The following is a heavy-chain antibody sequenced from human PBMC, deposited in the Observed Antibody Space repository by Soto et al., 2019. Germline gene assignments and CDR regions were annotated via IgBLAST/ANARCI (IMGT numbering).Heavy chain of an antibody. D-gene: IGHD6-13*01. CDR3: ARTITGYSSS. CDR1: GGSISSSSYY. CDR2: IYYSGST. Sequence: PSETLSLTCTVSGGSISSSSYYWGWIRQPPGKGLEWIGSIYYSGSTYYNPSLKSRVTISVDTSKNQFSLKLSSVTAADTAVYYCARTITGYSSSWGQGTLVTSPQ. J-gene: IGHJ4*02. V-gene: IGHV4-39*01.